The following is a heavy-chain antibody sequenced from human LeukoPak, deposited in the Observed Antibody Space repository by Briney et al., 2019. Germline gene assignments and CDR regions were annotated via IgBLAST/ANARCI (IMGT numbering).Heavy chain of an antibody. CDR2: ISSSSSYV. J-gene: IGHJ2*01. CDR3: ARDQSPVQLERRGWYFDL. V-gene: IGHV3-21*01. CDR1: GFTFSSYG. Sequence: PGGSLRLSCAASGFTFSSYGMSWVRQAPGKGLEWVSSISSSSSYVYYADSVKGRFTISRDNAKNSLYLQMNSLRAEDTAVYYCARDQSPVQLERRGWYFDLWGRGTLVTVSS. D-gene: IGHD1-1*01.